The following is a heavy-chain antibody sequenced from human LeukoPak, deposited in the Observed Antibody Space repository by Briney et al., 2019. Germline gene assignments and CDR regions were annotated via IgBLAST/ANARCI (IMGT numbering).Heavy chain of an antibody. CDR3: ARGGTPWIQLWFQRGDYFDY. V-gene: IGHV3-7*01. CDR2: IKQDGSEK. Sequence: GGSLRLSCAASGFTFSSYWMSWVRQAPGKGLEWVANIKQDGSEKYYVDSVKGRFTISRDNAKNSLYLQMNSLRAEDTAVYYCARGGTPWIQLWFQRGDYFDYWGQGTLVTVSS. J-gene: IGHJ4*02. CDR1: GFTFSSYW. D-gene: IGHD5-18*01.